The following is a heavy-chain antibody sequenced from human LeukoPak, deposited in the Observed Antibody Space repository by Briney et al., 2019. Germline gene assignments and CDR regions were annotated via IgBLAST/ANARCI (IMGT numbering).Heavy chain of an antibody. V-gene: IGHV1-2*02. J-gene: IGHJ3*02. D-gene: IGHD3-9*01. CDR1: GYTFIGYY. Sequence: ASVKVSCKSSGYTFIGYYMHWVRQAPGQGLEWMGWINHKSGGTNYAQKFQGRVTMTRDTSISTAYMELSRLKSDDTAVYFCAREGGLTGYYDVFDIWGQGTMVSVSS. CDR3: AREGGLTGYYDVFDI. CDR2: INHKSGGT.